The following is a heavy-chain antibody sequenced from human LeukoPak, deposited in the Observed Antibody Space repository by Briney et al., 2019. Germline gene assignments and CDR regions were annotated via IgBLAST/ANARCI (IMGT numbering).Heavy chain of an antibody. Sequence: SETLSLTCAVYGGSFSGYYWSWIRQPPGKGLEWIGEINHSGSTNYNPSLKSRVTISVDTSKNQFSLKLSSVTAADTAVYYCATSLYDYVTIDYWGQGTLVTVSS. D-gene: IGHD3-16*01. CDR2: INHSGST. V-gene: IGHV4-34*01. J-gene: IGHJ4*02. CDR1: GGSFSGYY. CDR3: ATSLYDYVTIDY.